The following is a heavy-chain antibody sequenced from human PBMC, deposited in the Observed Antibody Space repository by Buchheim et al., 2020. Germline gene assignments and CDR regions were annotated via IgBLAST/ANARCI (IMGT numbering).Heavy chain of an antibody. CDR1: GGSISSSSFY. Sequence: QLQLQESGPGLVKPSETLSLTCNVSGGSISSSSFYWGWMRQPPGKGLEWIGSLYNSGSTSYNSSLQIRVTISVQTSKNQFSLRLTSVTAADTAVYYCASGWNAIDYWGQGTL. J-gene: IGHJ4*02. CDR2: LYNSGST. CDR3: ASGWNAIDY. V-gene: IGHV4-39*01. D-gene: IGHD1-1*01.